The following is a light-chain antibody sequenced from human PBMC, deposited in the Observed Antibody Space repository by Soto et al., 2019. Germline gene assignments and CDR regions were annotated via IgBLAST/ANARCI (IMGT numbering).Light chain of an antibody. J-gene: IGLJ1*01. V-gene: IGLV2-8*01. CDR2: EVN. CDR1: SSDVGYYNY. Sequence: QSALTQPPSASGSPGQSVTISCTGTSSDVGYYNYVSWYQQHPGKAPKLMIYEVNKRPSGVPDRFSGSKSGNTASLTVSGRQAEDEADYYCSSHAGYNNFYVFGTGTKVTVL. CDR3: SSHAGYNNFYV.